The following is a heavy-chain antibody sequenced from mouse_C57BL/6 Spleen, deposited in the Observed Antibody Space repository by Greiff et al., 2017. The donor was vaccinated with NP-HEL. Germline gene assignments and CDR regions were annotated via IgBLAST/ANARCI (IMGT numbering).Heavy chain of an antibody. J-gene: IGHJ4*01. D-gene: IGHD1-1*01. V-gene: IGHV5-17*01. CDR2: ISSGSSTI. CDR3: ANYGSRKGAMDY. CDR1: GFTFSDYG. Sequence: EVKLVESGGGLVKPGGSLKLSCAASGFTFSDYGMHWVRQAPEKGLEWVAYISSGSSTIYYADTVKGRFTISRDNAKNTLFLQMTSLRSEDTAMEYCANYGSRKGAMDYWGQGTSVTVSS.